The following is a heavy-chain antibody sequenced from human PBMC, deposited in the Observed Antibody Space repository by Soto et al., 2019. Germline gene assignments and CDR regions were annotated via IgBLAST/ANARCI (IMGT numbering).Heavy chain of an antibody. V-gene: IGHV1-69*13. CDR3: ARGFRIPEVSRWFDP. CDR1: GGTFSSYA. Sequence: GASVKVSCKASGGTFSSYAISGVRQAPGQGLEWMGGIIPIFGTANYAQKFQGRVTITADESTSTAYMELSSLRSEDTAVYYCARGFRIPEVSRWFDPWGQGTLVTVSS. D-gene: IGHD3-10*01. CDR2: IIPIFGTA. J-gene: IGHJ5*02.